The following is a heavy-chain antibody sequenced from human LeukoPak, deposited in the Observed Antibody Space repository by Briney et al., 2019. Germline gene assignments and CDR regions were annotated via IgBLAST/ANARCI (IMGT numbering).Heavy chain of an antibody. D-gene: IGHD2-15*01. V-gene: IGHV3-30-3*01. CDR3: ARIHRYCSGGACYVLDN. J-gene: IGHJ4*02. Sequence: GGSLRLSCAASGFTFSSYAMQWVRQAPGKGLEWVAVISHDGSNKYYADSVKGRFTISRDNSKSTLYLQMNSLRAEDTAVYYCARIHRYCSGGACYVLDNWGQGTLVAVSS. CDR1: GFTFSSYA. CDR2: ISHDGSNK.